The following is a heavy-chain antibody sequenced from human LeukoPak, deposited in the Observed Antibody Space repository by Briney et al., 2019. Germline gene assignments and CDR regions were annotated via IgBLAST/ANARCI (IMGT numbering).Heavy chain of an antibody. V-gene: IGHV4-30-2*01. J-gene: IGHJ5*02. CDR3: ARGRAVAATNWFDP. Sequence: SQTLSLTCAVSGGSISSGGYSWSWIRQPPGKGLEWIGYIYHSGSTYYNPSLKSRVTISVDRSKNQFSLKLSSVTAADTAVYYCARGRAVAATNWFDPWGQGTLVTVSS. CDR2: IYHSGST. CDR1: GGSISSGGYS. D-gene: IGHD2-15*01.